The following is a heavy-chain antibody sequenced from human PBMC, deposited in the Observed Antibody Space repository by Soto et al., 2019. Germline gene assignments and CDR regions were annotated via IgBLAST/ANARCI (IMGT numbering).Heavy chain of an antibody. Sequence: ASVKVSCKASGYTFTSYGISWVRQAPGQGLEWMGWISAYNGNTNYAQKLQGRVTMTTDTSTSTAYMELRSLRSDDTAVYYCARDRALAVAGEYYYYGMDAWGQGTTVTVSS. CDR3: ARDRALAVAGEYYYYGMDA. V-gene: IGHV1-18*04. J-gene: IGHJ6*02. D-gene: IGHD6-19*01. CDR1: GYTFTSYG. CDR2: ISAYNGNT.